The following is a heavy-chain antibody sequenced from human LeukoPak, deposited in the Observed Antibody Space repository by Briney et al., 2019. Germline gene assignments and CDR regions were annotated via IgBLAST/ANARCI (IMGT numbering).Heavy chain of an antibody. CDR1: GFTFIGHY. V-gene: IGHV3-72*01. D-gene: IGHD5/OR15-5a*01. CDR2: IRNKANSYTT. CDR3: ARRNSVTQGLDN. J-gene: IGHJ4*02. Sequence: QPGGSLRLSCAASGFTFIGHYMDWVRQAPGKGLEWIGRIRNKANSYTTEYAASVKGRFTVSRDDSKNSLFPQMNSLESEDTAVYYCARRNSVTQGLDNWGQGTLVTVSS.